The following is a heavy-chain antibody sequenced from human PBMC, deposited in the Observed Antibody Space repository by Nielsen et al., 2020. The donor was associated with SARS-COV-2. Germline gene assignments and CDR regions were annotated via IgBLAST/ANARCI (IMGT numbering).Heavy chain of an antibody. Sequence: ASVKVSCKASGYTFTGYYMHWVRQAPGQGLEWMGWINPNSGNTNYAQKLQGRVTMTTDTSTSTAHMELSSLRSEDTAVYYCATERSIAAAGTLDYWGQGTLVTVSS. D-gene: IGHD6-13*01. V-gene: IGHV1-2*02. CDR3: ATERSIAAAGTLDY. CDR2: INPNSGNT. J-gene: IGHJ4*02. CDR1: GYTFTGYY.